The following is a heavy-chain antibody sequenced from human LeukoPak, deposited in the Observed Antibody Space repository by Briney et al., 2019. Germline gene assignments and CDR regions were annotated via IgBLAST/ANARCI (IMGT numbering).Heavy chain of an antibody. V-gene: IGHV3-30*02. CDR2: IRYDGSNK. Sequence: GGSLSLSGEASEFTLSSYGMHWFRKAPGKGLEWVAFIRYDGSNKYYADSVKGRFTISRDNSKNMLYLQMNSLRAEDTAVYYCAKGGYCSSTSCYTGEVDYWGQGTLVTVSS. D-gene: IGHD2-2*02. CDR3: AKGGYCSSTSCYTGEVDY. J-gene: IGHJ4*02. CDR1: EFTLSSYG.